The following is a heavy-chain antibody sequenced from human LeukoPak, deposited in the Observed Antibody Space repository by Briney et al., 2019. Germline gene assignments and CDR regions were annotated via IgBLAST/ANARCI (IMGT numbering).Heavy chain of an antibody. CDR2: ISAYTGNT. V-gene: IGHV1-18*01. Sequence: ASVKVSCKASGYTFTTYGVSWVRQAPGQGLEWMGWISAYTGNTNYAQKLQGRVTMTTDTSTSTAYMELRSLRSDDTAVYYCARGQSGSYPSPSDHWGQGPLVRVSS. CDR1: GYTFTTYG. D-gene: IGHD1-26*01. J-gene: IGHJ4*02. CDR3: ARGQSGSYPSPSDH.